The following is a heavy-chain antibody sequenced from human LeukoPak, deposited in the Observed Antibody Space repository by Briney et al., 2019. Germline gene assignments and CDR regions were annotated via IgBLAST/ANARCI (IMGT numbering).Heavy chain of an antibody. CDR1: GFTFSDCY. CDR2: ISSSGSTI. V-gene: IGHV3-11*01. J-gene: IGHJ4*02. D-gene: IGHD3-10*01. Sequence: GGSLGLSCAASGFTFSDCYMSWIRQAPGKGLEWVLYISSSGSTIYYADSVKGRFTISRDNAKNSLYLQMNSLRAEDTAVYYCARSNVLLWFGELLHLDYWGQGTLVTVSS. CDR3: ARSNVLLWFGELLHLDY.